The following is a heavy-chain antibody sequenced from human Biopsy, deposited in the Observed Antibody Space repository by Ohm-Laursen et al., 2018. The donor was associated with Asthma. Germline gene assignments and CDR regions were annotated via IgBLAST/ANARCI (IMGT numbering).Heavy chain of an antibody. J-gene: IGHJ4*02. CDR1: GGTFSNFA. D-gene: IGHD4-17*01. Sequence: SSVKVSCKAPGGTFSNFAISWVRQAPGQGLEWMGRIIPFYGTATYAQNFQGRLTLTADESTSTACMELSSLRSEDTAVYFCARDYDGDYVQRHLPLAYWGQGTLVTVSS. CDR2: IIPFYGTA. CDR3: ARDYDGDYVQRHLPLAY. V-gene: IGHV1-69*15.